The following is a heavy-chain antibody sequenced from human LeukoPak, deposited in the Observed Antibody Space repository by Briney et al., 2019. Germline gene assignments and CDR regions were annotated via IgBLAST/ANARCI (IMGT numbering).Heavy chain of an antibody. CDR1: EFTFSRYW. J-gene: IGHJ4*02. D-gene: IGHD6-13*01. CDR3: ARDEGNYNDY. V-gene: IGHV3-7*01. Sequence: GGSLRLSCAASEFTFSRYWMSWVRQAPGKGLEWVANVKEDGSDKYYVDSVKGRFTISRDNAKKSLYLQMNSLRAEDTAVYFCARDEGNYNDYWGQGTLVTVPS. CDR2: VKEDGSDK.